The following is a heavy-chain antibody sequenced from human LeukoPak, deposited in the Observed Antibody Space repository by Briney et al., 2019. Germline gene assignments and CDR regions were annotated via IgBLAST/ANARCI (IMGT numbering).Heavy chain of an antibody. Sequence: GGSLRLSCAASGFTFSNYWMSWVRQAPGKGLEWVAVIWYDGSNKYYADSVKGRFTISRDNSKNTLYLQMNSLRAEDTAVYYCARDPDYDILTGYSYYFDYWGQGTLVTVSS. J-gene: IGHJ4*02. CDR1: GFTFSNYW. CDR2: IWYDGSNK. V-gene: IGHV3-33*08. CDR3: ARDPDYDILTGYSYYFDY. D-gene: IGHD3-9*01.